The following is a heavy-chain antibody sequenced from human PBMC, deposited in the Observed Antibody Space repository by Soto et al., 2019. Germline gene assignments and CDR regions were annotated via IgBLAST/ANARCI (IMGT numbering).Heavy chain of an antibody. Sequence: EVQLLESGGGLVQPGGSLRLSCAASGFTFRSYAMIWVRQAQGKGLEWVSAISGSGGTTYYADSVKGRFTFSRDNSKNTLYLQMNSLRAEDTAVYYCAKTANGWFSAFDIWGQGTMVTVSS. CDR2: ISGSGGTT. V-gene: IGHV3-23*01. D-gene: IGHD6-19*01. CDR3: AKTANGWFSAFDI. CDR1: GFTFRSYA. J-gene: IGHJ3*02.